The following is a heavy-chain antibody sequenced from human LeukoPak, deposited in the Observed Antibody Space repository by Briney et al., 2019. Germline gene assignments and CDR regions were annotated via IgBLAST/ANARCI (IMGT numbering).Heavy chain of an antibody. CDR2: INHSGST. Sequence: SETLSLTCAVYGGSFSGYYWSWIRQPPGKGLEWIGEINHSGSTNYNPSLKSRVTISVDTSKNQFSLKLSSVTAADTAVYYCARAGRAPMVYWGQGTLVTVSS. V-gene: IGHV4-34*01. CDR1: GGSFSGYY. CDR3: ARAGRAPMVY. D-gene: IGHD3-10*01. J-gene: IGHJ4*02.